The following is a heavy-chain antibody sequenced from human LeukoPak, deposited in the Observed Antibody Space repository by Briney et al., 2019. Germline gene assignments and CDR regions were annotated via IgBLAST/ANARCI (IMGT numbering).Heavy chain of an antibody. D-gene: IGHD3-16*01. J-gene: IGHJ4*02. Sequence: PGGSLRLSCAASGFTFSSYSMNWVRQALGKGLEWVSSISSSSSYIYYADSVKGRFTISRDNAKNSLYLQMNSLRAEDTAVYYCARYSWPLGGYWGQGTLVTVSS. CDR2: ISSSSSYI. CDR1: GFTFSSYS. CDR3: ARYSWPLGGY. V-gene: IGHV3-21*01.